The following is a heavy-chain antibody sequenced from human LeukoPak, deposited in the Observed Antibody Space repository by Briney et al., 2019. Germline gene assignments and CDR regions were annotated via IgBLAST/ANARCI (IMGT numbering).Heavy chain of an antibody. Sequence: GGSLRLSCAASGFTVSSNYMSWVRQAPGKGLEWVSVIYSGGSTYYEDSVKGRFTISTDNSKNTLYLQMNSLRAEDTAVYYCARDNMDYYDSSGYYYYYYYMDVWGKGTTVTISS. CDR3: ARDNMDYYDSSGYYYYYYYMDV. D-gene: IGHD3-22*01. J-gene: IGHJ6*03. CDR2: IYSGGST. V-gene: IGHV3-53*01. CDR1: GFTVSSNY.